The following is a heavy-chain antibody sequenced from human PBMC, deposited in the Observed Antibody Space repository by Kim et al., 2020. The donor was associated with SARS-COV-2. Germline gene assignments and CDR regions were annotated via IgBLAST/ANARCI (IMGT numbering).Heavy chain of an antibody. Sequence: GGSLRLSCAASGFTFSSYDMHWVRQATGKGLEWVSAIGTAGDTYYPGSVKGRFTISRENAKNSLYLQMNSLRAGDTAVYYCARSQRTLRYFDWLPHSYYGMDVWGQGTTVTVSS. D-gene: IGHD3-9*01. CDR1: GFTFSSYD. CDR3: ARSQRTLRYFDWLPHSYYGMDV. V-gene: IGHV3-13*01. CDR2: IGTAGDT. J-gene: IGHJ6*02.